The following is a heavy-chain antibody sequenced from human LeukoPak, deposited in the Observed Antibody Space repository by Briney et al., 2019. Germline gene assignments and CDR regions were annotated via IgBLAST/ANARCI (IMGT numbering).Heavy chain of an antibody. CDR2: INHSRST. CDR1: GGSFSGYY. CDR3: SRDETYSSDWQSNHYYYYMDV. D-gene: IGHD6-19*01. Sequence: SETLSLTCAVYGGSFSGYYWSWIRQPPGKGLEWIGEINHSRSTNYNPSLKSRVTISVDTSKNQFSLKLSSVTAADTAVYYCSRDETYSSDWQSNHYYYYMDVWGKGTTVTVSS. J-gene: IGHJ6*03. V-gene: IGHV4-34*01.